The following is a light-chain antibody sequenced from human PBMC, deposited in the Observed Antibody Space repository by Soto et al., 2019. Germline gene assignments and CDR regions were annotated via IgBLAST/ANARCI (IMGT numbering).Light chain of an antibody. Sequence: AIRMTQSPSSLSASTGDRVTITCRASQGISSYLAWYQQKPGKAPKLLIYAASSLQSGVPSRFSGSGSGTEFTLTISSLQPDDFATYYCQHYNSYYTFGQGTKVDIK. CDR3: QHYNSYYT. V-gene: IGKV1-8*01. CDR1: QGISSY. CDR2: AAS. J-gene: IGKJ2*01.